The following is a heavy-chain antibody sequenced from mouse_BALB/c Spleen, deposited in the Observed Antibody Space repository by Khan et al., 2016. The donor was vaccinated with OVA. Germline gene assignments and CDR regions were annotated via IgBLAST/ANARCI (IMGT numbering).Heavy chain of an antibody. CDR2: IYPGNGGT. Sequence: VQLQQSGTVLARPGASVKMSCKASGYCFTSYFIHWVKQRPGQGLEWIGDIYPGNGGTNYNQKFKDKAKLTAGTSDNTAYMELSSLTTEDSAVDCCASRDYSAFAYWGQGTLVTVSA. CDR1: GYCFTSYF. D-gene: IGHD2-12*01. J-gene: IGHJ3*01. CDR3: ASRDYSAFAY. V-gene: IGHV1-5*01.